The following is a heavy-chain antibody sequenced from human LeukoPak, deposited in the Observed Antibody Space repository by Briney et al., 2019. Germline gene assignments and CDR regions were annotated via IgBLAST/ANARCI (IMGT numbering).Heavy chain of an antibody. Sequence: GGSLRLSCAASGFTFSDYYMSWIRQAPGKGLEWVSYISSSGSTIYYADSVKGRFTISRDNAKNSLYLQMNSLGAEDTAVYYCATARPPTGYCSSTSCYYFDYWGQGTLVTVSS. D-gene: IGHD2-2*01. CDR3: ATARPPTGYCSSTSCYYFDY. CDR1: GFTFSDYY. J-gene: IGHJ4*02. CDR2: ISSSGSTI. V-gene: IGHV3-11*01.